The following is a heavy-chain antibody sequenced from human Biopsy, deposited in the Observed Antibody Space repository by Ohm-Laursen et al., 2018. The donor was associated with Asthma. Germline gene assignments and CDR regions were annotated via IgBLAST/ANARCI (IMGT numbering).Heavy chain of an antibody. CDR1: YGSITSGGYY. J-gene: IGHJ1*01. CDR3: ARGVVYGGDSYAEYFQH. V-gene: IGHV4-61*08. Sequence: SETLSLTCTVSYGSITSGGYYWTWIRQHPGKGLEWIGFIYYSGSTNYNPSLKSRVTMSADTSKNQFFLRLSSVTAADTAVYYCARGVVYGGDSYAEYFQHWGQGTLVTVSS. CDR2: IYYSGST. D-gene: IGHD4-23*01.